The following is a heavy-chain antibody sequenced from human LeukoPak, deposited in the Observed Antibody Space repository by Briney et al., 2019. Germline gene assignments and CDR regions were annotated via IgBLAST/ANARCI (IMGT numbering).Heavy chain of an antibody. D-gene: IGHD6-6*01. CDR2: IYYSGST. J-gene: IGHJ3*01. CDR3: VRGYSWSSYRDAFDL. Sequence: SETLSLTCNVSGGSMTSYYWSWLRQTPEKGLEWIGYIYYSGSTNYNPSLKSRVTISVDTSKNQFSLKVTSVTAADTAVYYCVRGYSWSSYRDAFDLWGQGTTLTVSS. CDR1: GGSMTSYY. V-gene: IGHV4-59*01.